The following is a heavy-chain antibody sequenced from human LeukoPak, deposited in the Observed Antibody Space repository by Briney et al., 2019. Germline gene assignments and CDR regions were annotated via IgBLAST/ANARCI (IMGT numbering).Heavy chain of an antibody. V-gene: IGHV1-2*02. Sequence: ASVKVSCKASGYTFTDYYMHWVRQAPGQGLEWMGWMNPNSGGTNYAQKFQGRVTMTRDTSISTAYMELSRLRSDDTAVYYCANRYSGYEFSYWGQGTLVTVSS. CDR3: ANRYSGYEFSY. D-gene: IGHD5-12*01. CDR2: MNPNSGGT. J-gene: IGHJ4*02. CDR1: GYTFTDYY.